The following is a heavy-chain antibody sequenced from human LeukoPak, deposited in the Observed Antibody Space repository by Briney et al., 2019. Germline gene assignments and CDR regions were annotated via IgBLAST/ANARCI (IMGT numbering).Heavy chain of an antibody. Sequence: SETLSLTCTVSGGSISSSAYYWGWIRQPPGKGLEWIGYIYYSGSTNYNPSLKSRVTISVDTSKNQFSLKLSSVTAADTAVYYCARRSYVDTAMALDYWGQGTLVTVSS. CDR2: IYYSGST. D-gene: IGHD5-18*01. CDR1: GGSISSSAYY. CDR3: ARRSYVDTAMALDY. V-gene: IGHV4-61*05. J-gene: IGHJ4*02.